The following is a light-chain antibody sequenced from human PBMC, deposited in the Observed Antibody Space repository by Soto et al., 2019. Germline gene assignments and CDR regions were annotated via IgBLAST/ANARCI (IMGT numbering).Light chain of an antibody. CDR2: GAS. Sequence: EIVLTQSPGTLSLSPGERATLSCRASQSVSSSYLAWYQQKPGQAPRLLIYGASNRATGIPDRFSGSGSGTNFTLTIRRMEPEDVGMYYCQQYGSSPITFGQGTRLEIK. J-gene: IGKJ5*01. CDR1: QSVSSSY. V-gene: IGKV3-20*01. CDR3: QQYGSSPIT.